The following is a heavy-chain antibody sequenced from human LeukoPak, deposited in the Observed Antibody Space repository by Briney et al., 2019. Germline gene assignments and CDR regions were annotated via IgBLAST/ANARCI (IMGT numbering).Heavy chain of an antibody. CDR2: ISAYNGNT. Sequence: ASVKVSCKASGYTFTSYGISWVRQAPGQGLEWMGWISAYNGNTNYAQKLQGRVTMTTDTSTSTAYMELRSLRSDDTAVYYCARAGPPTIFGVVTAYYCYYGMDVWGQGTTVTVSS. J-gene: IGHJ6*02. CDR1: GYTFTSYG. D-gene: IGHD3-3*01. CDR3: ARAGPPTIFGVVTAYYCYYGMDV. V-gene: IGHV1-18*01.